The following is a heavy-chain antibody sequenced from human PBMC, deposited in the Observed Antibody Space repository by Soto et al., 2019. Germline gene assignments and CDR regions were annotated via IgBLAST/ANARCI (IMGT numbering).Heavy chain of an antibody. J-gene: IGHJ6*02. D-gene: IGHD3-3*01. V-gene: IGHV3-33*01. CDR3: ARDACYYSRWSGYYPSLNGMDV. Sequence: QVQVVESGGGVVQPGRSLRLSCAASGFTFSSFGMHWVRQAPGKGLEWVSLIWYDGSKKSYGDSVKGRFTISRDNSSNRVYLQMNSLRAGDTAFYYCARDACYYSRWSGYYPSLNGMDVLVQGTTVTVS. CDR1: GFTFSSFG. CDR2: IWYDGSKK.